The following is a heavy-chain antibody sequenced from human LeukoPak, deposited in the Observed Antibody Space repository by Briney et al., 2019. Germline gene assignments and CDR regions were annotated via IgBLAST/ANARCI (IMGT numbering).Heavy chain of an antibody. Sequence: ASVKVSCKASGYTFTSYYMHWVRQAPGQGLEWMGIINPSGGSTSYAQKFQGRVTMTRDTSTSTVYMELSSLRSEDTAVYYCAREDAVSSGYYRSWNYWGQGTLVTVSS. V-gene: IGHV1-46*01. CDR2: INPSGGST. J-gene: IGHJ4*02. CDR1: GYTFTSYY. CDR3: AREDAVSSGYYRSWNY. D-gene: IGHD3-22*01.